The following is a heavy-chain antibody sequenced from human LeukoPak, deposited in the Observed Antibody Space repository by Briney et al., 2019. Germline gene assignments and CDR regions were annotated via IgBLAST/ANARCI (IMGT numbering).Heavy chain of an antibody. J-gene: IGHJ2*01. CDR1: GDSVSSSTYY. Sequence: PSETLSLTCTVSGDSVSSSTYYWTWIRQPPGKGLEWIGYIYYSGSTNYNLSLNSRVTISVDTSKNQFSLKRNSVTAANTAVYYCATRGRYCIGTTCSFTYWDFDLWGRGTLVTVSS. CDR2: IYYSGST. V-gene: IGHV4-61*01. D-gene: IGHD2-2*01. CDR3: ATRGRYCIGTTCSFTYWDFDL.